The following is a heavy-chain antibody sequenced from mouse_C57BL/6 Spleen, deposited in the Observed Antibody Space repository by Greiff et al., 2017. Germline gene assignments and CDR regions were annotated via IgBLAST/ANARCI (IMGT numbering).Heavy chain of an antibody. D-gene: IGHD4-1*01. CDR2: IDPENGDT. Sequence: EVKLEESGAELVRPGASVKLSCTASGFNIKDDYMHWVKQRPEQGLEWIGWIDPENGDTEYASKFQGKATITADTSSNTAYLQLSSLTSEDTAVYYCNTLGRGYWGQGTTLTVSS. J-gene: IGHJ2*01. CDR3: NTLGRGY. V-gene: IGHV14-4*01. CDR1: GFNIKDDY.